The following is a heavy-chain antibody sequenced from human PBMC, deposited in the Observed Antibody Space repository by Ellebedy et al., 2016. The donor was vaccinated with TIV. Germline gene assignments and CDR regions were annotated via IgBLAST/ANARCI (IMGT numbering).Heavy chain of an antibody. D-gene: IGHD3-9*01. CDR1: GSTLSGYY. CDR2: INTDGSSS. J-gene: IGHJ4*02. V-gene: IGHV3-74*01. CDR3: ARESVRYFDWDS. Sequence: GESLKISCVASGSTLSGYYMHWVRQVPGTGLVWVARINTDGSSSNYADSVEGRFTISRDNAKKTLYLEMSGLRVEDTAVYYCARESVRYFDWDSWGQGTLVTV.